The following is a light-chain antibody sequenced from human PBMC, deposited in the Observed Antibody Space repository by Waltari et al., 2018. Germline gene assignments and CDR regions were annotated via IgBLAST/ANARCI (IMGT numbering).Light chain of an antibody. CDR1: SRDVGGCKY. J-gene: IGLJ2*01. V-gene: IGLV2-8*01. Sequence: QSALTQPPSASGSPGQSVTISCTGTSRDVGGCKYVSWYQQHPGKAPRLIIYEVNRRPSGVPDRFSGSKSGNTASLTVSGLQAEDEADYYCSSYAVSNNLLFGGGTKLTVL. CDR3: SSYAVSNNLL. CDR2: EVN.